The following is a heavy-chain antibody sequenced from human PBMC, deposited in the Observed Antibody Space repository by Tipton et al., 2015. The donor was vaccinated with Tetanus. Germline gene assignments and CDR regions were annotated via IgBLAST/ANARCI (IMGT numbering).Heavy chain of an antibody. CDR1: DGSLGTFY. Sequence: TLSLTCTVSDGSLGTFYWTWIRQPPGRGLEWIGYTSYSGSAKYNPSLKSRLTISVDTSRAQFSLKLRSVTAADTAVYYCAKGAARCYYGLSLPTWGQGTLVTVSS. CDR3: AKGAARCYYGLSLPT. CDR2: TSYSGSA. D-gene: IGHD3-10*01. V-gene: IGHV4-59*01. J-gene: IGHJ5*02.